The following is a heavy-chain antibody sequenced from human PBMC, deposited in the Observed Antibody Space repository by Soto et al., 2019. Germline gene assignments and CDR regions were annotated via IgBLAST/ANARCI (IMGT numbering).Heavy chain of an antibody. CDR3: ARERRPNPDFYGSGSYLGSGYDY. Sequence: QVQLQESGPGLVKPSETLSLTCTVSGGSISSYYWSWIRQPAGKGLEWIGRIYTSGSTNYNPSLKSRVTMSVETCKNQFSLKLSSVTSADTAVYYCARERRPNPDFYGSGSYLGSGYDYWGQGTLVTVSS. D-gene: IGHD3-10*01. CDR1: GGSISSYY. J-gene: IGHJ4*02. CDR2: IYTSGST. V-gene: IGHV4-4*07.